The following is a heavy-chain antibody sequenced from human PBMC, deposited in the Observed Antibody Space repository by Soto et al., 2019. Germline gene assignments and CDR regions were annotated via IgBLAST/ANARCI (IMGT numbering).Heavy chain of an antibody. V-gene: IGHV3-15*07. D-gene: IGHD3-10*01. Sequence: EVQLVESGGGSVKPGGSLRLSCAASGFTFSRAWLNWVRQGPGKGLEWVGRITTKTDGETTDYAAPVKGRFTISRDDSKNTVYLQMISLKNEDTAVYYCTTETWFGDLWGTYWGQGTLVTVSS. CDR3: TTETWFGDLWGTY. CDR2: ITTKTDGETT. J-gene: IGHJ4*02. CDR1: GFTFSRAW.